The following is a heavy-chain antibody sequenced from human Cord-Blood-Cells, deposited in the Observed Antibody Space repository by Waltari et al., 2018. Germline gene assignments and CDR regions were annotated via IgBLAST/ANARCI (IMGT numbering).Heavy chain of an antibody. CDR3: AKDIVGGCTGGWPSICSKTDEYFQH. V-gene: IGHV3-9*01. J-gene: IGHJ1*01. CDR1: GFTFDDYA. Sequence: EVQLVESGGVLVQPGRSLRLSCAASGFTFDDYAMHWVRQSPGKGLAWVSGISWNSGSIGYADAGEGGFTISRDKAKTSLYLQMNSLRAEDTALYYCAKDIVGGCTGGWPSICSKTDEYFQHWGQGTLVTVSS. CDR2: ISWNSGSI. D-gene: IGHD2-8*02.